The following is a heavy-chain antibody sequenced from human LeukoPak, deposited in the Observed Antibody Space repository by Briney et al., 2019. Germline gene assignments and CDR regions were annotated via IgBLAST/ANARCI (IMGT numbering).Heavy chain of an antibody. CDR1: GGSISSYY. Sequence: SETLSLTCTVSGGSISSYYWSWIRQPPGKGLEWIGYIYYSGSTNYNPSLKSRVTISVDTSKNQFSLKLSSVTAADTAVYYCARHSKGGHYFDYWGQGTLVTVSS. CDR3: ARHSKGGHYFDY. J-gene: IGHJ4*02. V-gene: IGHV4-59*08. CDR2: IYYSGST.